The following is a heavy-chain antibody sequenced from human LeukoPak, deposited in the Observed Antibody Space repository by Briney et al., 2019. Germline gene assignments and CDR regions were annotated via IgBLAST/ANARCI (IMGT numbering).Heavy chain of an antibody. CDR1: GGSISSYY. V-gene: IGHV4-4*07. CDR3: ARARGSQWLIPDNWFDP. CDR2: IYTSGST. Sequence: SETLSLTCTVSGGSISSYYWSWIRQPAAKGQEWIGRIYTSGSTNYNPSLKSRVTMSVDTSKNQFSLKLSSVTAAETAVYYCARARGSQWLIPDNWFDPWGPGTLVTVSS. D-gene: IGHD6-19*01. J-gene: IGHJ5*02.